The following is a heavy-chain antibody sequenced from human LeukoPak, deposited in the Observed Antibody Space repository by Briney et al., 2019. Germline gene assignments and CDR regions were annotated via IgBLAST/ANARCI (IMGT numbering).Heavy chain of an antibody. J-gene: IGHJ6*04. D-gene: IGHD3-10*02. CDR3: AELGITMIGGV. CDR1: GFTFSSYS. CDR2: ISSSGSTI. Sequence: GGSLRLSCAASGFTFSSYSMNWVRQAPGKGLEWVSYISSSGSTIYYADSVKGRFTISRDNAKNSLYLQMNSLRAEDTAVYYCAELGITMIGGVWGKGTTVTISS. V-gene: IGHV3-48*04.